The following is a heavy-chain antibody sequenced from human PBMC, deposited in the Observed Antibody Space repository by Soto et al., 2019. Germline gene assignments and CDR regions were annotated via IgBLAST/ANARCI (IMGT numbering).Heavy chain of an antibody. CDR3: ARDDSSGYYYSY. CDR1: GGSISSYY. Sequence: SETLSLTCTVSGGSISSYYWSWIRQPPGKGLEWIGYIYYSGSTNYNPSLKSRVTISVDTSKNQFSLKLSSVTAADTAVYYCARDDSSGYYYSYWGQGTLVTVSS. J-gene: IGHJ4*02. D-gene: IGHD3-22*01. CDR2: IYYSGST. V-gene: IGHV4-59*01.